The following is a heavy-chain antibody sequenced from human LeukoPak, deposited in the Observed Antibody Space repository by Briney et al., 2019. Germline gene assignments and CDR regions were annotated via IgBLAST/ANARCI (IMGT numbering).Heavy chain of an antibody. CDR3: AKDYVSGDGYWDFDY. Sequence: GGSLRLSCAASGFTFSSSAMSWVRQAPGRGLEWVSSITDSGDGTYYADSVKGRFTISRDDSKNTLYLQMNSLRAEDSAVYYCAKDYVSGDGYWDFDYWGQGTLVTVSS. CDR1: GFTFSSSA. V-gene: IGHV3-23*01. CDR2: ITDSGDGT. D-gene: IGHD5-24*01. J-gene: IGHJ4*02.